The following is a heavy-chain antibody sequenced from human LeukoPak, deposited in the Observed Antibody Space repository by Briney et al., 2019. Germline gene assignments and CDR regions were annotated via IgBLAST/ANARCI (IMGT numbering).Heavy chain of an antibody. J-gene: IGHJ6*03. Sequence: SVKVSCKASGGTFSSYAISWVRQAPGQGLEWMGGIIPIFGTANYAQKFQGRVTITTDESTSTAYMELSRLRSEDTAVYYCACGGDFYYYMDVWGKGTTVTVSS. CDR3: ACGGDFYYYMDV. CDR1: GGTFSSYA. D-gene: IGHD2-21*01. V-gene: IGHV1-69*05. CDR2: IIPIFGTA.